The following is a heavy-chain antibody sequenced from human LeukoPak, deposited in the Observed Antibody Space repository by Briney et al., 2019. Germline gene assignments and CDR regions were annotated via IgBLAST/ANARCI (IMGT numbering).Heavy chain of an antibody. V-gene: IGHV3-30*18. CDR2: ISYDGSNK. D-gene: IGHD4-17*01. Sequence: GGSLRLSCAASGFTFSSYGMHRVRQAPGKGLEWVAVISYDGSNKYYADSVKGRFTISRDNSKNTLYLQMNSLRAEDTAVYYCAKGPTATTLGYFDYWGQGTLVTVSS. CDR3: AKGPTATTLGYFDY. CDR1: GFTFSSYG. J-gene: IGHJ4*02.